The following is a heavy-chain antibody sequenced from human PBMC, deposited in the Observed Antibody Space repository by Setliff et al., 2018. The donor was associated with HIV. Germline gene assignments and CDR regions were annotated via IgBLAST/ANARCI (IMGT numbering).Heavy chain of an antibody. J-gene: IGHJ4*02. D-gene: IGHD3-22*01. CDR1: GFTFKYAW. CDR3: ARPNYYDSSGSFDY. V-gene: IGHV3-21*01. CDR2: ISSSSRSK. Sequence: PGGSLRLSCAASGFTFKYAWISWVRQAPGKGLEWVSSISSSSRSKYYADSVKGRFTISRDNAKNSLYLQMNSLRAEDTAVYYCARPNYYDSSGSFDYWGQGTLVTVSS.